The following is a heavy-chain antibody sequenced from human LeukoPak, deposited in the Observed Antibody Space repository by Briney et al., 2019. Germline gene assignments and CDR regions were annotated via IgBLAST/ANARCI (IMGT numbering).Heavy chain of an antibody. CDR1: GFTFSSYW. CDR3: AKDVGAAAMSHYYGMDV. J-gene: IGHJ6*02. D-gene: IGHD2-2*01. V-gene: IGHV3-7*03. Sequence: GGSLRLSCAASGFTFSSYWMSWVRQAPGKGLEWVANIKQDGSEKYYVDSVKGRFTISRDNAKNSLYLQMNSLRAEDTALYYCAKDVGAAAMSHYYGMDVWGQGTTVTVSS. CDR2: IKQDGSEK.